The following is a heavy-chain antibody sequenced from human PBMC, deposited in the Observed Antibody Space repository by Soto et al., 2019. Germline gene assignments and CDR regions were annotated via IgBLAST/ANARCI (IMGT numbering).Heavy chain of an antibody. CDR2: IYYSGST. D-gene: IGHD6-13*01. CDR3: ARALPAAGGGSWSSPYYYYGMDV. J-gene: IGHJ6*02. CDR1: GGSISSYY. Sequence: SETLSLTCTVSGGSISSYYWSWIRQPPGKGLEWIGYIYYSGSTNYNPSLKSRVTISVDTSKNQFSLKLSSVTAADTAVYYCARALPAAGGGSWSSPYYYYGMDVWGQGTTVTVSS. V-gene: IGHV4-59*01.